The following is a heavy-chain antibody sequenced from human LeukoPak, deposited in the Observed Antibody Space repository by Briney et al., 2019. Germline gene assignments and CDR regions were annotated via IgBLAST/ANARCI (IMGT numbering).Heavy chain of an antibody. CDR3: ARQDCSGGSCRGKYYFDY. Sequence: GESLKISCKGSGYSFTSYWIGWVRQMPGKGLEWMGIIYPGDSDTRYSPSFQGQATISADKSISTAYLQWSSLKASDTAMYYCARQDCSGGSCRGKYYFDYWGQGTLVTVSS. D-gene: IGHD2-15*01. CDR2: IYPGDSDT. CDR1: GYSFTSYW. J-gene: IGHJ4*02. V-gene: IGHV5-51*01.